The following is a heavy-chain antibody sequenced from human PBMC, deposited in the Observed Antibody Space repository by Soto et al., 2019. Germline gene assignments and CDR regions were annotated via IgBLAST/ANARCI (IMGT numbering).Heavy chain of an antibody. CDR3: AKVLIRRPYFDY. CDR1: GFTFSSYA. V-gene: IGHV3-23*01. J-gene: IGHJ4*02. CDR2: ISGSGGST. D-gene: IGHD3-16*01. Sequence: EVQLLESGGGLVQPGGSLRLSCAASGFTFSSYAMSWVRQAPGKGLEWVSAISGSGGSTYYADSVKGRFTISRDNSKNTLYLQMNSLRAEETAVYYCAKVLIRRPYFDYWGQGTLVTVSS.